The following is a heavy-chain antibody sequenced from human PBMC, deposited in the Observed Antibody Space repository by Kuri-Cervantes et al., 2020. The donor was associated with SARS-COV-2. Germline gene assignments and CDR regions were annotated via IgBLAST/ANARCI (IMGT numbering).Heavy chain of an antibody. D-gene: IGHD1-14*01. Sequence: ASVKVSCKASGYTFTSYYMHWVRQAPGQGLEWMGLINPRGGSTSYAQKFQGRVTMTRDTSTSTVYMELSSLRSEDTAVYYCAREGRNIDFYYGMDVWGQGTTVTVSS. CDR1: GYTFTSYY. V-gene: IGHV1-46*01. J-gene: IGHJ6*02. CDR3: AREGRNIDFYYGMDV. CDR2: INPRGGST.